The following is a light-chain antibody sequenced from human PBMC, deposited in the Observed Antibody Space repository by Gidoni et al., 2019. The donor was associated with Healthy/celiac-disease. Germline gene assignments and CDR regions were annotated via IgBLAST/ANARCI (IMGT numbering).Light chain of an antibody. J-gene: IGKJ2*01. Sequence: DIQMTHSPSSLSASVGDRVTITCRASQSISSYLNWYQQKPGKAPKLLIYAASSLQSGVPSRFSGSGSGTDFTLIISSLQPEDFATYYCQQSYSTPMYTFXQXTKLEIK. CDR2: AAS. CDR3: QQSYSTPMYT. V-gene: IGKV1-39*01. CDR1: QSISSY.